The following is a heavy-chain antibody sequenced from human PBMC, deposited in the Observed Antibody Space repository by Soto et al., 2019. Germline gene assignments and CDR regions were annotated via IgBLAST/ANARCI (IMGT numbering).Heavy chain of an antibody. CDR1: GGSISSGDYY. J-gene: IGHJ6*02. D-gene: IGHD6-19*01. CDR3: ARVGVAVAGSSYYYYGMDV. CDR2: IYYSGST. Sequence: SETLSLTCTVSGGSISSGDYYWSWIGQPPGKGLEWIGYIYYSGSTYYNPSLKSRVTISVDTSKNQFSLKLSSVTAADTAVYYCARVGVAVAGSSYYYYGMDVWGQGTTVTVSS. V-gene: IGHV4-30-4*01.